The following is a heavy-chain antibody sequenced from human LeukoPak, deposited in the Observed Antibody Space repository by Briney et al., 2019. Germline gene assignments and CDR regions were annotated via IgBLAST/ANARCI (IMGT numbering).Heavy chain of an antibody. CDR3: ASQQWLVEGIAFDI. CDR2: IYTSGST. V-gene: IGHV4-61*02. CDR1: GGSISSGSYY. Sequence: SETLSLTCTVSGGSISSGSYYWSWIRQPAGKGLEWIGCIYTSGSTNYNPSLKSRVTISVDTSKNQFSLKPSSVTAADTAVYYCASQQWLVEGIAFDIWGQGTMVTVSS. D-gene: IGHD6-19*01. J-gene: IGHJ3*02.